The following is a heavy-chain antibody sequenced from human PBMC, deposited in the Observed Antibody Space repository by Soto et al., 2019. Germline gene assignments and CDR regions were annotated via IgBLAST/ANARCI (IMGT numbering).Heavy chain of an antibody. CDR3: ARSPPTPRPREPVDY. CDR2: ISAYNGNT. Sequence: ASVKVSCKASGYTFTSYGISWVRQAPGQGLEWMGWISAYNGNTNYAQKLQGRVTMTTDTSTSTAFMELRSLRSDDTAVYYCARSPPTPRPREPVDYWGQGTLVTVSS. CDR1: GYTFTSYG. V-gene: IGHV1-18*01. J-gene: IGHJ4*02.